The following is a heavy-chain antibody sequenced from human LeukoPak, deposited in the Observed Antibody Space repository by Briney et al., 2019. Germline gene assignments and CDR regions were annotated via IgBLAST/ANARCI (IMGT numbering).Heavy chain of an antibody. CDR2: IWYDGSII. CDR3: ARDQVTAIEYFQH. Sequence: PGRSLRLSCAASGFMFSSYGMHWVRQAPGKGLEWVSFIWYDGSIIHYADSVKGRFTISRDNSKNMLFLQMNSLGVEDTAVYYCARDQVTAIEYFQHWGQGTLVTVSS. CDR1: GFMFSSYG. D-gene: IGHD2-21*02. J-gene: IGHJ1*01. V-gene: IGHV3-33*01.